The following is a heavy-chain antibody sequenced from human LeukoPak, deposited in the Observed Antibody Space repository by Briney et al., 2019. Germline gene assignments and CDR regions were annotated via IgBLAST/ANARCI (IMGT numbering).Heavy chain of an antibody. Sequence: GGSLRLSCAASGFTFSSYAMSWVRQAPGKGLEWVSAISGSGGSTYYADSVKGRFTISRDNSKNTLYLQMNSLRAEDTAVYYCAKDLAGATTILNAVGAFDIWGQGTMVTVS. D-gene: IGHD1-26*01. CDR1: GFTFSSYA. J-gene: IGHJ3*02. CDR3: AKDLAGATTILNAVGAFDI. CDR2: ISGSGGST. V-gene: IGHV3-23*01.